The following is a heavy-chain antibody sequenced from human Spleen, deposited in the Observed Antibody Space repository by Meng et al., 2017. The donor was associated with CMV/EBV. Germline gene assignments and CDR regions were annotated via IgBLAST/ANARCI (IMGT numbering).Heavy chain of an antibody. D-gene: IGHD2-21*02. V-gene: IGHV3-7*01. Sequence: ETLSLTCTVSGGSISSSSYYWGWVRQAPGKGLEWVANINEAGTVKHYVDSVKGRFTMSRDNSKNSVFLQMIGLRTEDTAVYYCAREWWGPEYWGQGTLVTVSS. CDR3: AREWWGPEY. J-gene: IGHJ4*02. CDR2: INEAGTVK. CDR1: GGSISSSSYY.